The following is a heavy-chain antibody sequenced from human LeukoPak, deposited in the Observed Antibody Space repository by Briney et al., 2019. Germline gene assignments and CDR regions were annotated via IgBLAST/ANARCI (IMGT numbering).Heavy chain of an antibody. CDR3: ARAGGDGYPWDY. V-gene: IGHV1-46*01. CDR1: GYTFTSYY. J-gene: IGHJ4*02. CDR2: INPSGGST. Sequence: ASVTVSCKASGYTFTSYYMHWVRQAPGQGLEWMGIINPSGGSTSYAQKFQGRVTMTRDASRSTVYMELSSLRYEDTAVYYCARAGGDGYPWDYWGQGTLVTVSS. D-gene: IGHD5-24*01.